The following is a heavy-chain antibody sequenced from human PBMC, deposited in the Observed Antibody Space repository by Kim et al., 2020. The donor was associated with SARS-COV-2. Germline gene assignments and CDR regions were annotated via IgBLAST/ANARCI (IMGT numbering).Heavy chain of an antibody. D-gene: IGHD3-22*01. V-gene: IGHV3-23*01. Sequence: DSVKGRFTISRDNSKNTVYLQMNSLRAEDTAVYYCAKNKNYYDSSDQLDYWGQGTLVTVSS. CDR3: AKNKNYYDSSDQLDY. J-gene: IGHJ4*02.